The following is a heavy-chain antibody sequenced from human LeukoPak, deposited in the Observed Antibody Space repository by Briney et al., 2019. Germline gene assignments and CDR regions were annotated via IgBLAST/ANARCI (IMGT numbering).Heavy chain of an antibody. V-gene: IGHV3-11*01. Sequence: GGSLRLSCAASGFTFSDYYMIWIRQAPGKGLEWVSYISSSGSTIYYADSVKGRFTISRDNAKNSLYLQMNSLRAEDTAVYYCARDYYGSGSYYNPSGSYYYYMDVWGKGTTVTVSS. CDR2: ISSSGSTI. CDR1: GFTFSDYY. CDR3: ARDYYGSGSYYNPSGSYYYYMDV. J-gene: IGHJ6*03. D-gene: IGHD3-10*01.